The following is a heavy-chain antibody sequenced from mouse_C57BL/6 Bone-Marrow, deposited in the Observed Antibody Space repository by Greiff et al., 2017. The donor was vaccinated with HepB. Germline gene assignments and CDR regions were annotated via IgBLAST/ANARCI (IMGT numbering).Heavy chain of an antibody. D-gene: IGHD1-1*01. Sequence: EVQVVEPGGGLVKPGGSLKLSCAASGFTFSDYGMHWVRQAPEKGLEWVAYISSGSSTNYYADTVKGRFTISRDNAKNTLFLQMTSLRSEDTAMYYCVHYGSSYDAMDYWGQGTSVTVSS. CDR1: GFTFSDYG. J-gene: IGHJ4*01. V-gene: IGHV5-17*01. CDR2: ISSGSSTN. CDR3: VHYGSSYDAMDY.